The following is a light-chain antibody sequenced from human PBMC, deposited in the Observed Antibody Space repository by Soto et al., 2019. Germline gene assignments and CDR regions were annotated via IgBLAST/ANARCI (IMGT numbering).Light chain of an antibody. J-gene: IGLJ2*01. CDR1: ASDIGAYNY. Sequence: QSALTQPASVSGSPGQSITISCTGTASDIGAYNYVSWYQQHPDKAPKLVIFEVSNRPSEVSSRFSGSKSGTTASLTISGLQPEDESNYYCSSYSRGGTLLFGGGTKVTVL. CDR2: EVS. V-gene: IGLV2-14*01. CDR3: SSYSRGGTLL.